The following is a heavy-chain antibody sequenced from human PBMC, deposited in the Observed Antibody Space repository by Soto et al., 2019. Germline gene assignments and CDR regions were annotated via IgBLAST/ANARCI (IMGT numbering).Heavy chain of an antibody. J-gene: IGHJ4*02. CDR3: ARDLSGYDYCY. CDR2: ISYDGSNK. CDR1: VFTFSSYA. V-gene: IGHV3-30-3*01. D-gene: IGHD5-12*01. Sequence: GSLRLACAASVFTFSSYAMHWVRQAPGKGLEWVAVISYDGSNKYYADSVKGRFTISRDNSKNTLYLQINSLRAEDTAVYYCARDLSGYDYCYWGQGTLVTVSS.